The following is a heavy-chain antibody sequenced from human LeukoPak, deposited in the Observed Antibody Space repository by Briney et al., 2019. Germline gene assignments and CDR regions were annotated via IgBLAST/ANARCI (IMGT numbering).Heavy chain of an antibody. D-gene: IGHD3-22*01. CDR1: GFTFSSYA. CDR2: ISYDGSNK. J-gene: IGHJ4*02. Sequence: GGSLILSCAASGFTFSSYAMHWVRQAPGKGLEWVAVISYDGSNKYYADSVKGRFTISRDNSMNTLYLQMNSLRAEDTAVYYCARDIWRYYYDSSPIDYWGQGTLVTVSS. CDR3: ARDIWRYYYDSSPIDY. V-gene: IGHV3-30-3*01.